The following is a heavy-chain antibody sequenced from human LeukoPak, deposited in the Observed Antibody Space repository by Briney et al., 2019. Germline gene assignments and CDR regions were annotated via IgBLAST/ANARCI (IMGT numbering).Heavy chain of an antibody. D-gene: IGHD1-1*01. CDR1: GFPFIEYS. CDR2: IGIDSGNT. J-gene: IGHJ4*02. CDR3: ARDHNYAFDN. Sequence: GGSLRLSCTASGFPFIEYSMTWVRQAPGKGLEWISYIGIDSGNTKYADSVRGRFTISTDKAKNSLYLQMNSLRVEDTAVYYCARDHNYAFDNWGQGTLVSVAS. V-gene: IGHV3-48*01.